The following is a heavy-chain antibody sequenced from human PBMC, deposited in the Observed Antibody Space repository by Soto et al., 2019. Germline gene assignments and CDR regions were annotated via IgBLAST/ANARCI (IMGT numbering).Heavy chain of an antibody. Sequence: PSETLSLTCAVSVYSISSGYYWVWIRQPPWKGLQWIGTISHSGSTYYNPSLKSRVTMSVDTSKNQFSLKLSSVTAADTAMYYCARDLSYYDSSGHHWEAPFDYWGQGTLVTVSS. V-gene: IGHV4-38-2*02. CDR1: VYSISSGYY. J-gene: IGHJ4*02. CDR2: ISHSGST. CDR3: ARDLSYYDSSGHHWEAPFDY. D-gene: IGHD3-22*01.